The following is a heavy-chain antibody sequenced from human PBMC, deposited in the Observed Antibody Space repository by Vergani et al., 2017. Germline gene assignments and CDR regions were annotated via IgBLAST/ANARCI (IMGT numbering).Heavy chain of an antibody. V-gene: IGHV1-8*01. CDR1: GYTFTSYD. D-gene: IGHD6-6*01. Sequence: QVQLVQSGAEVKKPGASVKVSCKASGYTFTSYDINWVRQATGQGLEWMGWMNPNSGNTNYAQKLQGRVTMTTDTSTSTAYMELRSLRSDDTAVYYCARDFLGIAARPSPGDAFDIWGQGTMVTVSS. CDR3: ARDFLGIAARPSPGDAFDI. J-gene: IGHJ3*02. CDR2: MNPNSGNT.